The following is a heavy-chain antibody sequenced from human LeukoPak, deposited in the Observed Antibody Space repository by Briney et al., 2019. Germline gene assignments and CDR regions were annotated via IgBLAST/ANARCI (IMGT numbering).Heavy chain of an antibody. D-gene: IGHD3-22*01. CDR1: GFTFSNYG. V-gene: IGHV3-30*02. CDR3: AKDSKMMVVFITGKGTEFDY. J-gene: IGHJ4*02. CDR2: VRYDGSNR. Sequence: GGSLRLSCAASGFTFSNYGMHWVRQAPGKGLEWVAFVRYDGSNRYYSDSVKGRFTVSRDNSKNTLYLQMNSLRAEDTAVYYCAKDSKMMVVFITGKGTEFDYWGQGALVTVPS.